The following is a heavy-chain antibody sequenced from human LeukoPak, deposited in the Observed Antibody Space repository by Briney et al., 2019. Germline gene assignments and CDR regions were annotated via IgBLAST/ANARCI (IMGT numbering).Heavy chain of an antibody. CDR2: INPSGGST. Sequence: GASVKASCKASGYTFTSYYMHWVRQAPGQGLEWMGIINPSGGSTSYAQKFQGRVTMTRDTSTSTVCMELSSLRSEDTAVYYCARALVPPYYYGSGELGYWGQGTLVTVSS. D-gene: IGHD3-10*01. V-gene: IGHV1-46*01. J-gene: IGHJ4*02. CDR1: GYTFTSYY. CDR3: ARALVPPYYYGSGELGY.